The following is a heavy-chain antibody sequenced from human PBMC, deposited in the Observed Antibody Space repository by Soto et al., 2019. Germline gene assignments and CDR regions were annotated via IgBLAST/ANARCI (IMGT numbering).Heavy chain of an antibody. D-gene: IGHD3-10*01. V-gene: IGHV4-31*03. CDR3: ARDARIYHGSGRNEYHGFDV. J-gene: IGHJ6*02. CDR1: GGSISRGGSY. CDR2: IHYSGTT. Sequence: PSETLSLTCSDSGGSISRGGSYWNWIRQHPGRGLEWIGYIHYSGTTYYSPSLKSRVLISVDTSKNQFSLKVSSVTAADAAVYYCARDARIYHGSGRNEYHGFDVWGQGTTVTVSS.